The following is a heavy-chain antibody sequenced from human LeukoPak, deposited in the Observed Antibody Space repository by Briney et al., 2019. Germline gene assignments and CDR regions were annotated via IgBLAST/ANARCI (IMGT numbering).Heavy chain of an antibody. J-gene: IGHJ4*02. V-gene: IGHV3-9*01. D-gene: IGHD1-1*01. CDR2: CSWNSDQI. CDR1: GCTFDNYA. CDR3: AKDINSGTTGEHFAS. Sequence: PARSLRLSCVASGCTFDNYARHYFGQAAGRGLVGVSGCSWNSDQIAYADSMKSRSTISRDNAKNFLYLQMNSLRADDTAFYYCAKDINSGTTGEHFASWGQGTLVTVSS.